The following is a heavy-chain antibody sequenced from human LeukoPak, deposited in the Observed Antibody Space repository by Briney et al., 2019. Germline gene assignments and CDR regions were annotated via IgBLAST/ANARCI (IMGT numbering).Heavy chain of an antibody. D-gene: IGHD4-17*01. CDR2: TYYRGST. J-gene: IGHJ4*02. V-gene: IGHV4-59*01. CDR3: ARGGDYGDLRYFDY. CDR1: GGSITSTNY. Sequence: PSETLSLTCGVSGGSITSTNYWTWVRQPPGKGLEWIGYTYYRGSTNYNPSLKSRVTFSVDTSKNQFSLKLNSVTAADTAVYYCARGGDYGDLRYFDYWGQGTLVTVSS.